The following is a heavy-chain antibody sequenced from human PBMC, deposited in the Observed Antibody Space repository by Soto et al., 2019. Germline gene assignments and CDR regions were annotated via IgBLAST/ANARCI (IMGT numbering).Heavy chain of an antibody. CDR1: GYTFTRYD. CDR3: ARVQYILNVPESLDS. CDR2: MNPNSDNT. Sequence: QVQLVQSGAEVRKPGASVKVSCKASGYTFTRYDINWLRQTTGEGLVWMGWMNPNSDNTIYAPKFQGRVTMTRNTSTNTAYMELRSLTSDDTAVYYCARVQYILNVPESLDSWGQGTLVTVSS. J-gene: IGHJ4*02. V-gene: IGHV1-8*01. D-gene: IGHD6-6*01.